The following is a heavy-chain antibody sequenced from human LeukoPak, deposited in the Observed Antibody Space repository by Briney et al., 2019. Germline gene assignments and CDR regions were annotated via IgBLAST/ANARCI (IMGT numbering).Heavy chain of an antibody. CDR1: GGSISPYY. V-gene: IGHV4-59*01. CDR3: ARRVYDSSGYSTYYFDY. Sequence: SETLSLTCSVSGGSISPYYWSWIRQPPGKGLEWIGYVSYRGHTNYNPSLESRVTISLDTSKNQFSVKLNSVTAADTGVYYCARRVYDSSGYSTYYFDYWGQGTLVTVSS. CDR2: VSYRGHT. D-gene: IGHD3-22*01. J-gene: IGHJ4*02.